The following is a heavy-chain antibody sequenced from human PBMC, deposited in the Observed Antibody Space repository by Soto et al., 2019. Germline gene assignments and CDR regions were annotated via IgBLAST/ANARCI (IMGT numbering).Heavy chain of an antibody. CDR2: ISAYNGNT. CDR3: ARDLYYGSGSYYAGNWFDP. Sequence: ASVKVSCKASGYTFTSYVISWVRQAPGQGLEWMGWISAYNGNTNYAQKLQGRVTMTTDTSTSTAYMELRSLRSDDTAVYYCARDLYYGSGSYYAGNWFDPWGQGTLVTVSS. V-gene: IGHV1-18*01. D-gene: IGHD3-10*01. CDR1: GYTFTSYV. J-gene: IGHJ5*02.